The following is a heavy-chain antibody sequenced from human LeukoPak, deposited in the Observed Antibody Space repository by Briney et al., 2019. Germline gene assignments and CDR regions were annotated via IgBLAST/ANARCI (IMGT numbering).Heavy chain of an antibody. D-gene: IGHD6-13*01. CDR1: GYSFTNYW. J-gene: IGHJ4*02. V-gene: IGHV5-51*01. CDR3: GKTQDRIAARR. CDR2: IYPRDSDT. Sequence: GESLKISCKGSGYSFTNYWIGWVRQMPGKGLEWMGIIYPRDSDTRYSPSFQGQVTISADKSIDTAYLQWSSLKASDTAIGYCGKTQDRIAARRWAQEPRATVP.